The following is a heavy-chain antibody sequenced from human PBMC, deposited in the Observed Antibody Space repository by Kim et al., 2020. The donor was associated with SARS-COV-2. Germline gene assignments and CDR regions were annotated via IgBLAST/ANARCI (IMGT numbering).Heavy chain of an antibody. D-gene: IGHD2-15*01. J-gene: IGHJ6*02. V-gene: IGHV4-59*01. Sequence: LKSRVTISVDTSKNQFSLKLSSVTAADTAVYYCARDSYSNRVYYYYGMDVWGQGTTVTVSS. CDR3: ARDSYSNRVYYYYGMDV.